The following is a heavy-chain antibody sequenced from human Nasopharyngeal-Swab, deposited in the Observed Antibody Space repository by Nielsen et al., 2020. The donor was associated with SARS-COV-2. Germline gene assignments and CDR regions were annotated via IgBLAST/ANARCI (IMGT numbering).Heavy chain of an antibody. D-gene: IGHD3-22*01. J-gene: IGHJ6*02. CDR2: IYYSGST. V-gene: IGHV4-39*01. CDR3: ALGWYYDSSGYYYYYGMDV. Sequence: SETLSLTCTVSGGSISSSSYYWGWIRQPPGKGLEWSGSIYYSGSTYYNPSLKSRVTISVDTSKNQFSLKLSSVTAADTAVYYCALGWYYDSSGYYYYYGMDVWGQGTTVTVSS. CDR1: GGSISSSSYY.